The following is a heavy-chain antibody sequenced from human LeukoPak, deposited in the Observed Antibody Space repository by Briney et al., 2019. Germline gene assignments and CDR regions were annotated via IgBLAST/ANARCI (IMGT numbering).Heavy chain of an antibody. CDR2: INPNSGGT. V-gene: IGHV1-2*06. J-gene: IGHJ4*02. CDR3: ARVFKGSGWYGEIDY. CDR1: AYTFTGYY. Sequence: ASVKVSCKASAYTFTGYYMHWVRQAPGQGLEWMGRINPNSGGTNYARKFQGRVTMTRDTSISTAYMELSRLRSDDTAVYYCARVFKGSGWYGEIDYWGQGTLVTVSS. D-gene: IGHD6-19*01.